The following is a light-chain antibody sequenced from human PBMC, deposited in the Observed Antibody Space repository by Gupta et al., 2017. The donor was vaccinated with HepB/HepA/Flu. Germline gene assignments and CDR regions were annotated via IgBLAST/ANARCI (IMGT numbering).Light chain of an antibody. Sequence: QSALTQPRSVSGSPGQSVTISCTGTSSDVGGYNYVSWYQQHPGRVPKLVIYDVNNRPSGVPDRFSGSKSGNTASLTISGLQAEDETDYYCCSYAGSYTWVFGGGTKLTVL. J-gene: IGLJ3*02. CDR2: DVN. CDR1: SSDVGGYNY. CDR3: CSYAGSYTWV. V-gene: IGLV2-11*01.